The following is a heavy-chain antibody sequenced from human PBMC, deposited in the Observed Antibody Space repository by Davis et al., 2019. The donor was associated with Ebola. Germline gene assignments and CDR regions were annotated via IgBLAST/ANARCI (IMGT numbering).Heavy chain of an antibody. D-gene: IGHD3-10*01. CDR3: ARDRNILVRGADAFDL. V-gene: IGHV3-66*01. Sequence: GGSLRLSCAASGFTFYTYAMSWVRQAPGKGLEWVSVIYSGGSIDYADAVKGRFTISRDNSKNTLYLQMNSLRAEDTAVYYCARDRNILVRGADAFDLWGQGTMVTVSS. CDR1: GFTFYTYA. J-gene: IGHJ3*01. CDR2: IYSGGSI.